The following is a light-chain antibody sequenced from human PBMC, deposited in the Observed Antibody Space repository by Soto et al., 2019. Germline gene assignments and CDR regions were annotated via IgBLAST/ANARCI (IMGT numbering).Light chain of an antibody. V-gene: IGLV1-40*01. CDR1: SSNIGAGYD. CDR3: QSYDSSLSLVV. CDR2: GNS. J-gene: IGLJ2*01. Sequence: QAVLTQPPSVCGAPGQRVTISCTGSSSNIGAGYDVHWYQQLPGTAPKLLIYGNSNRPSGVPDRFSGSKSGTSASLAITGLQAEDEADYYCQSYDSSLSLVVFGGGTKVTVL.